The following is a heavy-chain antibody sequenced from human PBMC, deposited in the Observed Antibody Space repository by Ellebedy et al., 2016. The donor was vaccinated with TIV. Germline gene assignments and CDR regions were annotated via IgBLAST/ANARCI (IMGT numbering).Heavy chain of an antibody. CDR3: ARGVLNSGYYSDY. Sequence: PGGSLRLSCAASGFSLSTYWMHWVRQVPGKGLEWVSRVSSDVTGPTYADSVMGRFIISRDNAKSTVYLQMFSLRPEDTAVYYCARGVLNSGYYSDYWGRGTLVTVSS. V-gene: IGHV3-74*01. J-gene: IGHJ4*02. CDR1: GFSLSTYW. D-gene: IGHD3-22*01. CDR2: VSSDVTGP.